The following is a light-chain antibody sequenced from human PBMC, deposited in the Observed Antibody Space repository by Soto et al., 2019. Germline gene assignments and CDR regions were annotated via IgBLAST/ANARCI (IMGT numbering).Light chain of an antibody. Sequence: EIVLTQSPGTLSLSPGERATLSCRASQSVSGSYLAWYQQKPGQAHRLLIYGASSRATGIPDRFSGSGSGTDFTRTISRLEPEDFAVYYCQQYDSSLYTFGQGTKLEIK. CDR1: QSVSGSY. J-gene: IGKJ2*01. V-gene: IGKV3-20*01. CDR3: QQYDSSLYT. CDR2: GAS.